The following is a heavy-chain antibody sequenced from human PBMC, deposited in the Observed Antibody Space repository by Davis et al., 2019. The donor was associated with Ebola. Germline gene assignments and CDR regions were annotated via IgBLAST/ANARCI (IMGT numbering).Heavy chain of an antibody. J-gene: IGHJ4*02. D-gene: IGHD6-19*01. CDR2: IRYDGSNK. CDR3: AKDFRGYGWYCVYY. V-gene: IGHV3-30*02. CDR1: GFTFSSYG. Sequence: GESLKISCAASGFTFSSYGMHWVRQAPGKGLEWVAFIRYDGSNKYYADSVKGRFTISRDNSKNTLYLQMNSLRAEDTAVYYCAKDFRGYGWYCVYYWGQGTLVTVSS.